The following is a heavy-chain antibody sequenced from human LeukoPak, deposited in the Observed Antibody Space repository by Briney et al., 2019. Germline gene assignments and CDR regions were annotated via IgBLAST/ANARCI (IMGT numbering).Heavy chain of an antibody. CDR1: YY. D-gene: IGHD3-22*01. CDR3: AREGYYYDSSGPIDY. CDR2: ISHSGNT. V-gene: IGHV4-31*02. J-gene: IGHJ4*02. Sequence: YYWSWIRXRPXKGLEWMGCISHSGNTYYNPSLKSRLNISADTSRNQFSLKLRSVTAADTALYFCAREGYYYDSSGPIDYWGQGTRVTVSS.